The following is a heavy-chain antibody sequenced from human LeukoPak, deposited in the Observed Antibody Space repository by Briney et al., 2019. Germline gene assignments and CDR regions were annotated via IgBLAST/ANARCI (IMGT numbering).Heavy chain of an antibody. CDR2: ISGSGSST. Sequence: PGGSLRLSCASSGFTFSTYAMSWVRQAPGKGLQWVSVISGSGSSTYYADSVKGRFTISRDNSKNTLYLQMNSLRAEDTAVYYCAKEMATIRAFGFWGQGTMVTVSS. J-gene: IGHJ3*01. CDR3: AKEMATIRAFGF. V-gene: IGHV3-23*01. D-gene: IGHD5-24*01. CDR1: GFTFSTYA.